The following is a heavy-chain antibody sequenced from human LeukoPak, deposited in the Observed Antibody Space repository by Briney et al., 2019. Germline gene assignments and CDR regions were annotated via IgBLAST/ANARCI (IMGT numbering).Heavy chain of an antibody. Sequence: GGSLRLSCAASGFTFSSFAVHWVRQAPGKGLEXXSAISSNGGGTYYANSVKGRFTISRDNSKNTLYLQMGSLRAEDMAVYYCARQVAAAAYFDYWGQGTLVTVSS. CDR1: GFTFSSFA. D-gene: IGHD6-13*01. J-gene: IGHJ4*02. V-gene: IGHV3-64*01. CDR3: ARQVAAAAYFDY. CDR2: ISSNGGGT.